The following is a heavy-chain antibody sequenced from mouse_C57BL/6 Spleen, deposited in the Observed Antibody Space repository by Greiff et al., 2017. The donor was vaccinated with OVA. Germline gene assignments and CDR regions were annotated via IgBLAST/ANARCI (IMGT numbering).Heavy chain of an antibody. D-gene: IGHD1-1*01. J-gene: IGHJ1*03. V-gene: IGHV1-69*01. CDR3: ARHGSSYGYVDV. Sequence: VQLQQPGAELVMPGASVKLSCKASGYTFTSYWMHWVKQRPGQGLEWIGEIDPSDSYTNYNQKFKGKSTLTVDKSSSTAYLQLSSLTSEDSAVYYCARHGSSYGYVDVWGTGTTVTVSS. CDR1: GYTFTSYW. CDR2: IDPSDSYT.